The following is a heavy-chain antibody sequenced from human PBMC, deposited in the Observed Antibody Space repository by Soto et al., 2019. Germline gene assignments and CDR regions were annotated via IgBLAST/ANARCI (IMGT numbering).Heavy chain of an antibody. J-gene: IGHJ6*02. CDR2: INPNSGGT. CDR1: GYTFTGYY. CDR3: ARDGILRGFGSNGYYGMDV. Sequence: ASVKVSCKASGYTFTGYYMHWVRQAPGQGLEWMGWINPNSGGTNYAQKFQGWVTMTRDTSISTAYMELSRLRSDDTAVYYCARDGILRGFGSNGYYGMDVWGQGTTVTVSS. V-gene: IGHV1-2*04. D-gene: IGHD3-10*01.